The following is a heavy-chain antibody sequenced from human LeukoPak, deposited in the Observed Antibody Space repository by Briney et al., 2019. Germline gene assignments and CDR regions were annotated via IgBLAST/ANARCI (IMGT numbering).Heavy chain of an antibody. V-gene: IGHV4-59*01. Sequence: SETLSLNCSVSGGSISSYSWSWIRQSPGKGLEWIGYIHFTGNTNYNPSLRSRVIISLHTPNNQFSLRLSSVTAADTAVYYCARGVRIENAAIYYMDVWGEGAKVTVSS. J-gene: IGHJ6*03. CDR1: GGSISSYS. CDR2: IHFTGNT. D-gene: IGHD2/OR15-2a*01. CDR3: ARGVRIENAAIYYMDV.